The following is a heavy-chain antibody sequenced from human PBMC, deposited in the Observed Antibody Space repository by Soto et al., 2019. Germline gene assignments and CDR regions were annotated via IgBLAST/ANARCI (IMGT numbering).Heavy chain of an antibody. CDR2: ISLDGSNK. V-gene: IGHV3-30*03. D-gene: IGHD4-4*01. CDR1: GFTFSDYG. CDR3: ARQVIPHINGFHN. J-gene: IGHJ3*02. Sequence: QVQLVESGGGVVQPGRSLRLSCAASGFTFSDYGIHWVGQAPGKGLEWVAVISLDGSNKYFADSVKGRFTISRDNSQNTLYLQMNSLRAEDTAVYHCARQVIPHINGFHNWGQGTMVTVSS.